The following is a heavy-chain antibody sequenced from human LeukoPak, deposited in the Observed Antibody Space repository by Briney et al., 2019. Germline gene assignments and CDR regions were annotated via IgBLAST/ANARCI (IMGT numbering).Heavy chain of an antibody. V-gene: IGHV1-2*02. CDR2: INPNSGGT. D-gene: IGHD2-2*01. CDR3: ASGGRIVVVPAAIQGDFDY. CDR1: GYTFTGYY. J-gene: IGHJ4*02. Sequence: ASVKVSCKASGYTFTGYYMHWVRQAPGQGLEWMGWINPNSGGTNYAQKFQGRVTMTRDTSISTAYMELSWLRSDDTAVYYCASGGRIVVVPAAIQGDFDYWGQGTLVTVSS.